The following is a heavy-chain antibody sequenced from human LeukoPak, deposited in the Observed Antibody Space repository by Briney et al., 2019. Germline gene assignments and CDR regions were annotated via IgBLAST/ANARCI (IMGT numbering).Heavy chain of an antibody. CDR3: ARGLRSAY. J-gene: IGHJ4*02. CDR2: INHSGST. V-gene: IGHV4-34*01. CDR1: GGSFSGYN. Sequence: SETLSLTSAVYGGSFSGYNWGRNRQRPGKGLVWRVEINHSGSTNYNPSLTSRVTISIDPSKNQCSVTPRSVTAADTAVYYCARGLRSAYWGQGTLVTVSS. D-gene: IGHD4-17*01.